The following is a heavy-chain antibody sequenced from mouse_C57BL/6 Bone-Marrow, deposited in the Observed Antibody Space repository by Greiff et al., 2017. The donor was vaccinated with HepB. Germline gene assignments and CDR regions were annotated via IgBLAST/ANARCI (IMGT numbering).Heavy chain of an antibody. V-gene: IGHV5-16*01. CDR2: INYDGSST. CDR1: GFTFSDYY. J-gene: IGHJ1*03. CDR3: AREGDYYGSSYSYWYFDV. Sequence: DVKLVESEGGLVQPGSSMKLSCTASGFTFSDYYMAWVRQVPEKGLEWVANINYDGSSTYYLDSLKSRFIISRDNAKNILYLQMSSLKSEDTATYYCAREGDYYGSSYSYWYFDVWGTGTTVTVSS. D-gene: IGHD1-1*01.